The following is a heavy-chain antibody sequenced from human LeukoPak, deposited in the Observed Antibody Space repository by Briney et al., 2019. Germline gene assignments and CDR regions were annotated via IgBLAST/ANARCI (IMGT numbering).Heavy chain of an antibody. J-gene: IGHJ4*02. CDR2: ITYSGSI. V-gene: IGHV4-34*01. CDR1: GGSFSGKY. Sequence: SETLSLTCAVSGGSFSGKYWTWVRQPPGKGLEWIGEITYSGSIYYNPSLKSRVTISVDTSKNQFSLKLNSVTAADTAVYYCARDLMTWGQGTLVTVSS. CDR3: ARDLMT.